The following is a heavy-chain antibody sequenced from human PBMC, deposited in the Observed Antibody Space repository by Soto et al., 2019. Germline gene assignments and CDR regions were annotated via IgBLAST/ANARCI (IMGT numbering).Heavy chain of an antibody. Sequence: SETLSLTCTVSGGSISSGGYYWSWIRQHPGKGLEWIGYIYYSGSTYYNPSLKSRVTISVDTSKNQFSLKLSSVTAADTAVYYCARGAQTRSDAFDIWGQGTMVTVS. J-gene: IGHJ3*02. D-gene: IGHD1-7*01. CDR3: ARGAQTRSDAFDI. V-gene: IGHV4-31*03. CDR1: GGSISSGGYY. CDR2: IYYSGST.